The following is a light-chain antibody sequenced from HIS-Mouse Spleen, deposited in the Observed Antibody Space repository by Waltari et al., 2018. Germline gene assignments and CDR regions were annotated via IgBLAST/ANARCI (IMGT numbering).Light chain of an antibody. V-gene: IGKV1-9*01. Sequence: DIQLTQSPSFLSASVGDRVTITCRASHGMSSYLAWYQQKPGKAPKLLIYAASTLQSGVPSRFSGSGSGTEFTRTSSSLQPEDFATYYCQQLNSYPRTFGQGTKVEIK. CDR2: AAS. CDR3: QQLNSYPRT. CDR1: HGMSSY. J-gene: IGKJ1*01.